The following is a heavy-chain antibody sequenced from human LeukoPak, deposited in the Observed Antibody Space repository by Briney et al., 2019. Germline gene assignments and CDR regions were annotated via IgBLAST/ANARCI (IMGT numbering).Heavy chain of an antibody. D-gene: IGHD3-16*01. J-gene: IGHJ5*02. V-gene: IGHV4-59*05. Sequence: PSETLSLTCTVSGGSISSYYWSWIRQPPGRGLEWIGSIYDSGSTYYNPSLKSRVTISVDTSKNQFSLKLNSVAAADTAVYYCARHYGPWGQGTLVTVSS. CDR1: GGSISSYY. CDR2: IYDSGST. CDR3: ARHYGP.